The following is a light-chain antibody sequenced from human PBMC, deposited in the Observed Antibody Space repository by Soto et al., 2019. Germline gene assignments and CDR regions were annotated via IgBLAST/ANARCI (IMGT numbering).Light chain of an antibody. V-gene: IGKV1-9*01. Sequence: IQLTQSPSSLSASVGDRVTITCRASQGISSYLVWYQQKPGKAPKLLIYAASTLESGVPSRFSGSGSGTDFTLTISSLQPEDFASYYCQHLNSYPYTFGQGTKLEIK. J-gene: IGKJ2*01. CDR3: QHLNSYPYT. CDR1: QGISSY. CDR2: AAS.